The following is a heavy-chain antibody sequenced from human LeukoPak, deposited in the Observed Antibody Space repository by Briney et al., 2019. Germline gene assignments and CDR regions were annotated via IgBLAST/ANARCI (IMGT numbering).Heavy chain of an antibody. J-gene: IGHJ4*02. Sequence: GGSLRLSCAASGFIFSTYPMGWVRQAPGKGLKWVAVITGGGATTYHADSLEGRFTISRDNPKNVLFLQMDSLRAEDTAVYYCAKSRAPYCTNGACFRGLDYWGLGTLVTVSS. CDR2: ITGGGATT. CDR1: GFIFSTYP. CDR3: AKSRAPYCTNGACFRGLDY. V-gene: IGHV3-23*01. D-gene: IGHD2-8*01.